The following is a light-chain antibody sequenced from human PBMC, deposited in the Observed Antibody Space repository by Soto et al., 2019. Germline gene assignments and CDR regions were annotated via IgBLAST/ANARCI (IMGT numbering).Light chain of an antibody. CDR2: GAS. Sequence: EIVMTQSPGTLSVSPGERATLSCRVSQSVGSNLAWYQQKPGQAPRLLIYGASTRATGIPVRFTGSGSGTAFTLTISSLQSEDFAVYYCQHYNSWPPWTFGRGTKVDIK. CDR1: QSVGSN. V-gene: IGKV3-15*01. J-gene: IGKJ1*01. CDR3: QHYNSWPPWT.